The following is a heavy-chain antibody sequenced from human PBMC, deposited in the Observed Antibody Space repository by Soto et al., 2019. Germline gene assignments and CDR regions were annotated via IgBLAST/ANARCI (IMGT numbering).Heavy chain of an antibody. CDR2: INHSGST. J-gene: IGHJ4*02. CDR1: GGSFSGYY. D-gene: IGHD3-22*01. V-gene: IGHV4-34*01. CDR3: ASETIISSGGYYFQNDY. Sequence: QVQLQQWGAGLLKPSETLSLTCAVYGGSFSGYYWSWIRQPPGKGLEWIGEINHSGSTNYNPSLKSRVTISVDTSKNQFSLKLSSVTAADTAVYYCASETIISSGGYYFQNDYWGQGTLVTVSS.